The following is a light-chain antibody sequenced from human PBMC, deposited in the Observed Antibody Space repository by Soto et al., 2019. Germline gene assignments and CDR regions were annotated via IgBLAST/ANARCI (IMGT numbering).Light chain of an antibody. J-gene: IGLJ1*01. CDR1: SSDVGGYNY. Sequence: QSVLTQPASVSGSPGQSITISCTGTSSDVGGYNYVSWYQQHPGKAPKHMIYEVSNRPSGVSNLFSGSKSGNTASLTISGLQAEDEADYYCSSYTSSSTLVFGTGTKVTVL. CDR3: SSYTSSSTLV. V-gene: IGLV2-14*01. CDR2: EVS.